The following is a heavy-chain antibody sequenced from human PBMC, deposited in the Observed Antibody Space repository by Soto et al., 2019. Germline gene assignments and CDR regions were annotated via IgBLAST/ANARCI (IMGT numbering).Heavy chain of an antibody. Sequence: EVQLVESGGGLVKPGGSLRLSCAASGFTFSNAWMSWVRQAPGKGLEWVGRIKSKTDGGTTDYAAPVKGRFTISRDDSNNTLYLQMNGLKTEDTAVYYCTTEPLGPHGGPHWGQGTLVTVSS. V-gene: IGHV3-15*01. CDR2: IKSKTDGGTT. D-gene: IGHD3-10*01. CDR3: TTEPLGPHGGPH. J-gene: IGHJ4*02. CDR1: GFTFSNAW.